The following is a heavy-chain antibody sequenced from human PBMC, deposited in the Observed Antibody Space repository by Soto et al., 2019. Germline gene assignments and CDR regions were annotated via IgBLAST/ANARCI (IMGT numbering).Heavy chain of an antibody. Sequence: GGSLRLSCAASGFPFSSYGMHWVRQAPGKGLEWVAVIWYDGSNKYYADSVQGRFTISRDNSKNTLYLQMNSLRAEDTAVYYCAREEQISSSPHYWGQGTLVTVSS. V-gene: IGHV3-33*01. CDR3: AREEQISSSPHY. D-gene: IGHD6-13*01. J-gene: IGHJ4*02. CDR1: GFPFSSYG. CDR2: IWYDGSNK.